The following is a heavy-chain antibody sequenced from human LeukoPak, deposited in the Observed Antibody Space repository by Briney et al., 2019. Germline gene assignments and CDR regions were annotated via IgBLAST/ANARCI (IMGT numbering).Heavy chain of an antibody. D-gene: IGHD4-17*01. CDR2: IYYSGST. V-gene: IGHV4-31*11. Sequence: SETLSLTCAVYGGSFSGYYWSWIRQHPGKGLEWIGYIYYSGSTYYNPSLKSRVTISVDTSKNQFSLKLSSVTAADTAVYYCARDRLRRAFDIWGQGTMVTVSS. CDR1: GGSFSGYY. J-gene: IGHJ3*02. CDR3: ARDRLRRAFDI.